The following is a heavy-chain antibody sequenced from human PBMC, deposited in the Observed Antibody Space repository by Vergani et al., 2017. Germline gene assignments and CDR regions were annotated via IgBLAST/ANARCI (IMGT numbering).Heavy chain of an antibody. D-gene: IGHD1-26*01. V-gene: IGHV3-23*01. CDR2: ICGSGGST. J-gene: IGHJ4*02. Sequence: EVQLLESGGGLVQPGGSLRLSCAASGFTFSSYAMSWVRQAPGKGLEWVSAICGSGGSTYYADSVKGRFTISRDNSKNTLYLQMNSLRAEDTAVYYCAKGGSGSYYFDYWGQGTLVTVSS. CDR3: AKGGSGSYYFDY. CDR1: GFTFSSYA.